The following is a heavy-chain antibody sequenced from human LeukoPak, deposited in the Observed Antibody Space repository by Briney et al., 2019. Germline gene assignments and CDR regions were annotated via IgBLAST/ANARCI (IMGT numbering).Heavy chain of an antibody. J-gene: IGHJ4*02. CDR3: ARAEVVAATLLDY. D-gene: IGHD2-15*01. V-gene: IGHV3-30-3*01. CDR2: ISYDGSNK. Sequence: GGSLRLSCAASGFTFSSYAMHWVRQAPGKGLEWVAVISYDGSNKYYADSVKGRFTISRDNSENTLYLQMNSLRAEDTAVYYCARAEVVAATLLDYWGQGTLVTVSS. CDR1: GFTFSSYA.